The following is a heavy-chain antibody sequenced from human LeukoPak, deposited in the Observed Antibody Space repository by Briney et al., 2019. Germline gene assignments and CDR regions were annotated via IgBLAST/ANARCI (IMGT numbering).Heavy chain of an antibody. CDR1: GFTFSSYA. D-gene: IGHD3-16*01. J-gene: IGHJ6*03. CDR2: IIDSGDIT. Sequence: GGAPRPSCETPGFTFSSYAMSWVRQAPGKGLEGVSGIIDSGDITYYANSVKGRFTISRDNSKNTLYLQMNSLRAEDTAVYYCAKLGGQEVYNYYVGVWGKGTTVAVSS. CDR3: AKLGGQEVYNYYVGV. V-gene: IGHV3-23*01.